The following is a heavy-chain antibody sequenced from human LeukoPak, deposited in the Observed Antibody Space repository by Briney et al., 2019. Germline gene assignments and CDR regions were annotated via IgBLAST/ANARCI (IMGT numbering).Heavy chain of an antibody. V-gene: IGHV4-34*12. CDR1: GGSFSSYF. CDR3: ATLYLVNAFDI. J-gene: IGHJ3*02. D-gene: IGHD2-2*02. Sequence: SETLSLTCGVSGGSFSSYFWTWIRQPPGKGLEWIGEIIDSGTTNYNPSLESRVAMSVDTSKNQVSLRLSSVTAADTAVYYCATLYLVNAFDIWGPGTLVTVSS. CDR2: IIDSGTT.